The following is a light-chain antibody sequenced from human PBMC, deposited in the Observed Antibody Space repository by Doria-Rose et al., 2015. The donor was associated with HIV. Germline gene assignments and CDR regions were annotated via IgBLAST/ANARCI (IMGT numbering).Light chain of an antibody. CDR2: GAT. J-gene: IGKJ2*01. CDR1: QSISTY. Sequence: DIQMTQSPPSLSASVGDRVTIACRASQSISTYLNWYQQKPGKAPKLLIYGATNLQSGVPSRLSGSGSGTDFTLTISSLQPEDFATYYCQQSYSIPYAFGQGTKVEIK. CDR3: QQSYSIPYA. V-gene: IGKV1-39*01.